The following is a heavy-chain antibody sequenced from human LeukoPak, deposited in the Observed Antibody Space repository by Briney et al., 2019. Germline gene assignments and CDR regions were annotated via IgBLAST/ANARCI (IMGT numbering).Heavy chain of an antibody. D-gene: IGHD3-22*01. V-gene: IGHV3-74*01. Sequence: HPGGSLRLSCAASGFTFSSYWMHWVRQAPGKGLVWVSRINSDGSSTSYADSVKGRFTISRDNAKNSLYLQMNSLRAEDTAVYYCARAGHDSSGNDAFDIWGQGTMVTVSS. CDR1: GFTFSSYW. J-gene: IGHJ3*02. CDR3: ARAGHDSSGNDAFDI. CDR2: INSDGSST.